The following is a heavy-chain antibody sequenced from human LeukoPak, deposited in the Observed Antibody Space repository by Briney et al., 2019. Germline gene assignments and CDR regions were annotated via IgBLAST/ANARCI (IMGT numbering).Heavy chain of an antibody. CDR3: ATFRNYDFWSGYGYFDY. CDR2: ISDSGST. J-gene: IGHJ4*02. CDR1: GGSISSRSYY. Sequence: SETLSLTCTVSGGSISSRSYYWGWIRQPPGKGLEWIGKISDSGSTYYSPSLKSRVTISVDTSKDQFSLKLSSVTAADTAVYYCATFRNYDFWSGYGYFDYWGQGTLVTVSS. V-gene: IGHV4-39*07. D-gene: IGHD3-3*01.